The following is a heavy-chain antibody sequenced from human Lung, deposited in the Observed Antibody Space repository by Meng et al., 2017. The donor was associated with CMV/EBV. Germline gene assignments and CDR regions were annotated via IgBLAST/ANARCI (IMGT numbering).Heavy chain of an antibody. CDR1: GYTFTSYA. V-gene: IGHV7-4-1*02. Sequence: QVQLVQLGAEVKKPGSSVKVSCRPSGYTFTSYAINWVRQAPGQGPDWMGWIDPNTGNPTYDQGFTGRFVFSLDTSVSTAYLQINSLRADDTAVYYCARDSPLDGYSLLDYWGQGTLVTVSS. J-gene: IGHJ4*02. CDR3: ARDSPLDGYSLLDY. CDR2: IDPNTGNP. D-gene: IGHD5-24*01.